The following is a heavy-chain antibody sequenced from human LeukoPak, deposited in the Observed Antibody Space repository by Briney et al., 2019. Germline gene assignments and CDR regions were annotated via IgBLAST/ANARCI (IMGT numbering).Heavy chain of an antibody. Sequence: SETLSLTCTVSGYSISSGYYWGWIRQPPGKGLEWIGSIYTSGSTNYNPSLKSRVTISVDTSKNQFSLKLSSVTAADTAVYYCAREVTYYDFWSGSNFDYWGQGTLVTVSS. J-gene: IGHJ4*02. D-gene: IGHD3-3*01. CDR3: AREVTYYDFWSGSNFDY. V-gene: IGHV4-38-2*02. CDR1: GYSISSGYY. CDR2: IYTSGST.